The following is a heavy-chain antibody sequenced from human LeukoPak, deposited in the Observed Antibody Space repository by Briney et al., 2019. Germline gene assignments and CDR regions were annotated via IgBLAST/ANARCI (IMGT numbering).Heavy chain of an antibody. Sequence: PSETLSLTCTVSGGSISSYYWSWIRQPPGKGLEWMGYIYYSGSTNYNPSSKSRVTISVDTSKNQFSLKLSSVTAADTAVYYCARQSTTVTSRFDYWGQGTLVTVSS. D-gene: IGHD4-17*01. CDR2: IYYSGST. CDR3: ARQSTTVTSRFDY. CDR1: GGSISSYY. J-gene: IGHJ4*02. V-gene: IGHV4-59*08.